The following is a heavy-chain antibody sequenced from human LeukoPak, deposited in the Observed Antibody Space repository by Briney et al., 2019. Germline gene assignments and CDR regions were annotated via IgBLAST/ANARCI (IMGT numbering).Heavy chain of an antibody. J-gene: IGHJ6*02. CDR1: GGTFSSYA. V-gene: IGHV1-69*10. CDR2: IIPIFGIA. CDR3: ARTDYYDSSGYKYYYYYGMDV. Sequence: SLKVSCKASGGTFSSYAISWVRQAPGQGLEWMGGIIPIFGIANYAQKFQGRVTITADKSTSTAYMELSSPRSEDTAVYYCARTDYYDSSGYKYYYYYGMDVWGQGTTVTVSS. D-gene: IGHD3-22*01.